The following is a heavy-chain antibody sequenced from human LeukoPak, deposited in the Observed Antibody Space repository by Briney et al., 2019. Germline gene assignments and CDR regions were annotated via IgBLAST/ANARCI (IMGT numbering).Heavy chain of an antibody. CDR2: ISGSGDST. D-gene: IGHD6-13*01. CDR3: AKGPWYSSSNWYGFDY. CDR1: GFTFSSYA. J-gene: IGHJ4*02. V-gene: IGHV3-23*01. Sequence: GGSLRLSCVASGFTFSSYAMSWVRQAPGKGLEWVSAISGSGDSTYYADSVKGRFTISRNNSRNTLYLQMNNLRAEDTAVYYCAKGPWYSSSNWYGFDYWGQGALVTVSS.